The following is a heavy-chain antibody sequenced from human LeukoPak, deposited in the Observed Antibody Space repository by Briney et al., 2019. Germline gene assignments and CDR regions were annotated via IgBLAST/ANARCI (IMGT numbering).Heavy chain of an antibody. CDR2: ISSSRSTI. V-gene: IGHV3-48*01. CDR3: ASGNEVLAGAGWSGYSY. Sequence: PGRSLRLSCAASGFIFSSYSMNWVRQAPGKGLEWVSYISSSRSTIYYADSVKGRFTISRDNAKNSLHLPMNSLRAEDTGVYLCASGNEVLAGAGWSGYSYWGQGTLVTVSS. CDR1: GFIFSSYS. D-gene: IGHD3-3*01. J-gene: IGHJ4*02.